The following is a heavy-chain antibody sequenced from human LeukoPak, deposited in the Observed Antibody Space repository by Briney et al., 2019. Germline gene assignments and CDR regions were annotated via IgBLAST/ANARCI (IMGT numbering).Heavy chain of an antibody. J-gene: IGHJ4*02. Sequence: PSETLSLTCTVSGGSISSYYWSWIRQPPGKGLEWIGYIYYSGSTNYNPSLKSRVTISVDTSKNQFSLKLSSVTAADTAVYYCARHPDYYDSSGYYYGFDYWGQGTLVTVSS. CDR1: GGSISSYY. D-gene: IGHD3-22*01. CDR3: ARHPDYYDSSGYYYGFDY. CDR2: IYYSGST. V-gene: IGHV4-59*08.